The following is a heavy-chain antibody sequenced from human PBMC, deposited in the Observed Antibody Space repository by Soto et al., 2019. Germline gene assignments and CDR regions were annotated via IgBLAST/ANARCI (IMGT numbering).Heavy chain of an antibody. Sequence: LRRSCAASGFTFTRYSMNWVRQDPGKGLEWVSSVSSTTNYIYYGDSMKGRFTIARDNAKNSLYLEMNSLRDEDTAVYSCARESHDLTSYFDSWGQGTLVTLSS. CDR1: GFTFTRYS. V-gene: IGHV3-21*06. CDR2: VSSTTNYI. CDR3: ARESHDLTSYFDS. D-gene: IGHD1-1*01. J-gene: IGHJ4*02.